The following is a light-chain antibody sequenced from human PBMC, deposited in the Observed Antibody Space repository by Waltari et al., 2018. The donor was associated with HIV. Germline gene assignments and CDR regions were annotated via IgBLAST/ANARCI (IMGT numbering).Light chain of an antibody. V-gene: IGLV3-21*02. CDR2: DDR. CDR1: NIGTKS. J-gene: IGLJ2*01. Sequence: SHVLTQPPSVSVAPGQTARITCGGCNIGTKSVHWDQQKPGQAPVLVVDDDRDRPSGIPERFSGSKSENTATLTFSRVEAGDEADYYCQVWDTGSDQVVFGVRTKLTVL. CDR3: QVWDTGSDQVV.